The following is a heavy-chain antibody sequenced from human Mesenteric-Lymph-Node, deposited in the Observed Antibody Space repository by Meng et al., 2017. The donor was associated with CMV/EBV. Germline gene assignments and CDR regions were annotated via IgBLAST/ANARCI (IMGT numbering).Heavy chain of an antibody. CDR2: IYYTGST. J-gene: IGHJ3*02. CDR3: ASSYGDYRRAFDI. D-gene: IGHD4-17*01. CDR1: GGSISGSTYY. Sequence: SETLSLTCTVSGGSISGSTYYWGWIRQPPGKGLEWIGNIYYTGSTKYNPSLKSRVTISVDTSKNQFSLKLSSVTAADTAVYYCASSYGDYRRAFDIWGQGTMVTVSS. V-gene: IGHV4-39*07.